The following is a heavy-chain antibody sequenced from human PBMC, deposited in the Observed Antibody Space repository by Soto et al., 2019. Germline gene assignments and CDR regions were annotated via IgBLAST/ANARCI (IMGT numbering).Heavy chain of an antibody. CDR3: ARERVSGLVDYYYYGMDV. Sequence: ASVKVSCKASGYTFTGYYMHRVRQAPGQGLEWMGWINPNSGGTNYAQKFQGWVTMTRDTSISTAYMELSRLRSDDTAVYYCARERVSGLVDYYYYGMDVWGQGTTVTVSS. CDR2: INPNSGGT. V-gene: IGHV1-2*04. J-gene: IGHJ6*02. D-gene: IGHD6-6*01. CDR1: GYTFTGYY.